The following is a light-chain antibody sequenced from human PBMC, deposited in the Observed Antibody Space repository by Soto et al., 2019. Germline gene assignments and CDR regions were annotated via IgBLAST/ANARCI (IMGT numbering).Light chain of an antibody. CDR1: QSISDS. CDR2: DAS. V-gene: IGKV1-5*01. CDR3: QQYNTYPWT. J-gene: IGKJ1*01. Sequence: DIQMTQSPSTLSASVGDRVTITCRASQSISDSLAWYQQKPGKAPKLLIYDASSLESGVPSRFSGSKSGTEFTLTISSLPTDDFATYYCQQYNTYPWTFGQGTKVEIK.